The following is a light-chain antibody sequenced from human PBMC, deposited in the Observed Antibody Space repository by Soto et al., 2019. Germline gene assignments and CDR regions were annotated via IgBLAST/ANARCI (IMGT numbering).Light chain of an antibody. CDR2: EVN. V-gene: IGLV2-18*01. Sequence: QSVLTQPPSVSGSPGQSVTISFTGTSSDVGSYNRLSWYQQPPGTAPKLIMYEVNTRPSGVPDRFSGSKSGSTAFLTISGLQAEDEADYYCSLYISGSTYVFGTGTKV. J-gene: IGLJ1*01. CDR1: SSDVGSYNR. CDR3: SLYISGSTYV.